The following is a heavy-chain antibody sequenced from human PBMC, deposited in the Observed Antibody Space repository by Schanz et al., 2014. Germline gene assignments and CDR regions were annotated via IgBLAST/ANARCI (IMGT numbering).Heavy chain of an antibody. CDR1: TSIFNHAW. V-gene: IGHV3-15*01. CDR2: IKSKTDGETT. Sequence: EVQLVESGGGWVQPGGSLRLSCAASTSIFNHAWMSWVRQAPGKGLEWLGRIKSKTDGETTDYAAPVKGRFSISRDDSQSTLYLQMNSLKIEDTAVYYCATASSPVREAGAGSAFHLWGQGTLVTVSS. CDR3: ATASSPVREAGAGSAFHL. D-gene: IGHD6-13*01. J-gene: IGHJ5*02.